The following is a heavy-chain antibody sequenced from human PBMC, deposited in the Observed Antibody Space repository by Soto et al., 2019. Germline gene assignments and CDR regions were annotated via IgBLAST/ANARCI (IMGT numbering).Heavy chain of an antibody. CDR2: INHSGST. Sequence: QVQLQQWGAGLLKPSETLSLTSAVYGGSFSGYYWSWIRQPPGKGLEWIGEINHSGSTNYNPSLKSRVTISVDTSKNQFSLKLSSVTAADTAVYYCARGRGYCSGGSCYSGSRGFDYWGQGTLVTVSS. CDR1: GGSFSGYY. CDR3: ARGRGYCSGGSCYSGSRGFDY. V-gene: IGHV4-34*01. J-gene: IGHJ4*02. D-gene: IGHD2-15*01.